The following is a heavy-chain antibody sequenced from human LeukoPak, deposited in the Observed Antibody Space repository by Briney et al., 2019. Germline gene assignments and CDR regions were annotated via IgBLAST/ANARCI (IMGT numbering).Heavy chain of an antibody. Sequence: SETLSLTCTVSGGSISSYYWSWIRQPPGKGLEWIGYIYYSGSTNYNPSLKSRVTISVDTSKNQFSLKLSSVTAADTAVYYCARESYGSGRAMDVWGQGTTVTVSS. CDR1: GGSISSYY. V-gene: IGHV4-59*01. J-gene: IGHJ6*02. CDR2: IYYSGST. CDR3: ARESYGSGRAMDV. D-gene: IGHD3-10*01.